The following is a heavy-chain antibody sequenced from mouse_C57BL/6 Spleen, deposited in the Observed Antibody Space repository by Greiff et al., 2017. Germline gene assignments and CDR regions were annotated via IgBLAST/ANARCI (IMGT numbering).Heavy chain of an antibody. D-gene: IGHD1-1*02. V-gene: IGHV1-80*01. CDR2: IYPGDGDT. CDR3: ARGGLGSPYAMDY. Sequence: VQLQQPGAELVKPGASVKISCKASGYAFSSYWMNWVKQRPGKGLEWIGQIYPGDGDTNYNGKFKGKATLTADKSSSTAYMQLSSLTSEDSAVYFCARGGLGSPYAMDYWGQGTSVTVSS. CDR1: GYAFSSYW. J-gene: IGHJ4*01.